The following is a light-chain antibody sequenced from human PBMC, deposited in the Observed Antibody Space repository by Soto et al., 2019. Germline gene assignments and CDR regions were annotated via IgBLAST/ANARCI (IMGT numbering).Light chain of an antibody. V-gene: IGKV1-9*01. Sequence: IQLTQSPSSLSASVGDRVTITCRASQGISSDLAWYQQKPGRAPMLLIYAASTLQSGVPSRFSGSGSGTDFTLTISSLQPGDFATYDCQQLNSYPRTFGPGTKVDIK. J-gene: IGKJ3*01. CDR3: QQLNSYPRT. CDR1: QGISSD. CDR2: AAS.